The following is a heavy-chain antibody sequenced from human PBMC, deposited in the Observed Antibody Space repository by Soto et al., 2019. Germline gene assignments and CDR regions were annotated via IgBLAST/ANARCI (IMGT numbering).Heavy chain of an antibody. Sequence: GGSLRLSCAASGFTFSSYGMHWVRQAPGKGLEWVADIKYDGSKKYYVDSVKGRFTISRDNAKNSLYLQMNSLRAEDTAVYYCARARFYGDYEDYWGQGTLVTSPQ. V-gene: IGHV3-7*01. CDR3: ARARFYGDYEDY. D-gene: IGHD4-17*01. CDR1: GFTFSSYG. J-gene: IGHJ4*02. CDR2: IKYDGSKK.